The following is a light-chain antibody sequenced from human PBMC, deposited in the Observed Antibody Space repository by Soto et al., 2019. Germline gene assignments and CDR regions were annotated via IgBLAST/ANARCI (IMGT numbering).Light chain of an antibody. CDR1: QNINRW. Sequence: DIQMTQSPSTLSASVGDRVTITCRASQNINRWLAWYQQKPGKAPMLLIYDASSLQSGAPSRFSGSGSGTEFTLTISSLQPDDFATYYCQQYSRHWTFGQGTKVEI. CDR3: QQYSRHWT. V-gene: IGKV1-5*01. CDR2: DAS. J-gene: IGKJ1*01.